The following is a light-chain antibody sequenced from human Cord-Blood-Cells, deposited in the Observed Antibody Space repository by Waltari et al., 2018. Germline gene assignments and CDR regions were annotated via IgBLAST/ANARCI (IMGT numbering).Light chain of an antibody. CDR2: EVS. V-gene: IGLV2-23*02. Sequence: QSARTHPASVSGSPGQSITISCTGTSSDVGSYNLVSCYQQHPGKAPKLMIYEVSKRPSGVSNRFSGSKSGNTASLTISGLQAEDEADYYCCSYAGSSTSLYVFGTGTKVTVL. CDR3: CSYAGSSTSLYV. J-gene: IGLJ1*01. CDR1: SSDVGSYNL.